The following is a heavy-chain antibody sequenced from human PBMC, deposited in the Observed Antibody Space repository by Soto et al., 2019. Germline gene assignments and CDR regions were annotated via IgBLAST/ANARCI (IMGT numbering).Heavy chain of an antibody. CDR2: IQHTANT. D-gene: IGHD3-16*01. V-gene: IGHV4-4*07. J-gene: IGHJ5*02. CDR1: GASIRSYH. Sequence: PSETLSLTCAVSGASIRSYHWSFLRQPAGKGLEWMGRIQHTANTRYNPSLKSRVTMSADTSNTQISLKMPSVTASDAAVYFCATVVSSRRRFDPWGQGVRVTVSS. CDR3: ATVVSSRRRFDP.